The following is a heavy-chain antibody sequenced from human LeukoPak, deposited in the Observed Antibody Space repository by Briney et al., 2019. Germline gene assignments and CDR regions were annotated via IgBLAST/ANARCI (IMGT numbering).Heavy chain of an antibody. V-gene: IGHV3-7*04. CDR1: DFTFSSYW. CDR3: AREGQRRPGLDY. Sequence: GGSLRLSCVVSDFTFSSYWMTWVRQAPGKGLEWVANINQDGSEKYFVDSVKGRFTLSRDNAKNSLYLQMNSLRAEDTAVYYCAREGQRRPGLDYWGQGTLVTVSS. J-gene: IGHJ4*02. CDR2: INQDGSEK.